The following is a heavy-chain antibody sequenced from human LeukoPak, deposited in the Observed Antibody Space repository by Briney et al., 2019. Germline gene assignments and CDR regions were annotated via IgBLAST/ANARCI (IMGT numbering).Heavy chain of an antibody. CDR3: ARETHYDFWSGYLGLYNWFDP. J-gene: IGHJ5*02. CDR1: GGSISSGGYY. Sequence: PSQTLSLTCTVSGGSISSGGYYWSWIRQHPGKGLEWIGYTYYSGSTYYNPSLKSRVTISVDTSKNQFSLKLSSVTAADTAVYYCARETHYDFWSGYLGLYNWFDPWGQGTLVTVSS. CDR2: TYYSGST. D-gene: IGHD3-3*01. V-gene: IGHV4-31*03.